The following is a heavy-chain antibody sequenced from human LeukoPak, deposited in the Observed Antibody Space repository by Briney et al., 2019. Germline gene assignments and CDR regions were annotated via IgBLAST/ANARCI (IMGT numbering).Heavy chain of an antibody. D-gene: IGHD1-26*01. V-gene: IGHV3-74*01. CDR3: AREVGATCFDY. Sequence: GGSLRLSCAASGFTFSSYWMHWVRQAPGKGLVWVSRINSDGSSTSYADSVKGRFTISRDNAKNTLYLQMNSLRAEDTAVYYCAREVGATCFDYWGQGTLVTVSS. J-gene: IGHJ4*02. CDR1: GFTFSSYW. CDR2: INSDGSST.